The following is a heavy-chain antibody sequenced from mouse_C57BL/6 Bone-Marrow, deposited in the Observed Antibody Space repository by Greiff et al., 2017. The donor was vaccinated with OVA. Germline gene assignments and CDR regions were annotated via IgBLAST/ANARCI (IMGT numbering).Heavy chain of an antibody. D-gene: IGHD1-1*01. CDR2: INPNNGGT. Sequence: VQLQQSGPELVKPGASVKLSCKASGYTFTDYYMNWVQQTHGKSLEWIGDINPNNGGTSYQQKFKGKATLTVDKSSSTAYMELRSLTSEDSAVYYCARRSLLATFDVWGTGTTVTVSS. CDR3: ARRSLLATFDV. V-gene: IGHV1-26*01. CDR1: GYTFTDYY. J-gene: IGHJ1*03.